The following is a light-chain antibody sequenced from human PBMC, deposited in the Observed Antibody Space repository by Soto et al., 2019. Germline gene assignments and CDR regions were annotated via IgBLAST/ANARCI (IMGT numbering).Light chain of an antibody. Sequence: SYELTQPPSVSVSQGQTASITCSGDKLGDKYACWYQQKPGQSPVLVISQDSKRPSGIPERFSGSNSGNTATLTISGTQAMDEADYYCQAWDSSKEVFGGGTKLTVL. V-gene: IGLV3-1*01. J-gene: IGLJ2*01. CDR3: QAWDSSKEV. CDR2: QDS. CDR1: KLGDKY.